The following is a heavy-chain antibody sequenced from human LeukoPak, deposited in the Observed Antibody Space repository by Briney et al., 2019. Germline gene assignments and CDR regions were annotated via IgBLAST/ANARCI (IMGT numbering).Heavy chain of an antibody. V-gene: IGHV4-34*01. J-gene: IGHJ5*02. D-gene: IGHD2-2*01. CDR2: INHSGST. CDR3: AGGRGCSSNRWRVVWFEP. CDR1: GGSFSGYY. Sequence: PSETLSLTCAVYGGSFSGYYWSWIRQPPGKGLEWIGEINHSGSTNYNPSLKSRVTVSVDTSKNQFSLKLSSVTAADPAVYYCAGGRGCSSNRWRVVWFEPWGQGTLVTVS.